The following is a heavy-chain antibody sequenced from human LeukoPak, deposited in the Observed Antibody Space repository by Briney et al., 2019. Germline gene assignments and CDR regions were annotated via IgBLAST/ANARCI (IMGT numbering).Heavy chain of an antibody. J-gene: IGHJ4*02. D-gene: IGHD3-10*01. CDR1: GFSISNDW. CDR3: SLIQGWGSGSYYCDF. CDR2: VKSRSAGETT. V-gene: IGHV3-15*01. Sequence: GGSLRLSCAASGFSISNDWMSRVRQAPGKGPEWVARVKSRSAGETTDYAAPVKGRFTISRDDSKNTLYLQMNSLKTEDTAVYYCSLIQGWGSGSYYCDFWGQGTLVTVSS.